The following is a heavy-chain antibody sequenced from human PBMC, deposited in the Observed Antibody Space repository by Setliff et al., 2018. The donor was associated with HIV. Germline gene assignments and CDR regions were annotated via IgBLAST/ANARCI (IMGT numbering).Heavy chain of an antibody. CDR1: GFTFSSYE. CDR2: ISSSGSTI. CDR3: AREDYSSSSRFDY. V-gene: IGHV3-48*03. Sequence: LSLSCAASGFTFSSYEMNWVRQAPGKGLEWVSYISSSGSTIYYADSVKGRFTISRDNAKNSLYLQMNSLRAEDTAVYYCAREDYSSSSRFDYWGQGTLVTVSS. J-gene: IGHJ4*02. D-gene: IGHD6-6*01.